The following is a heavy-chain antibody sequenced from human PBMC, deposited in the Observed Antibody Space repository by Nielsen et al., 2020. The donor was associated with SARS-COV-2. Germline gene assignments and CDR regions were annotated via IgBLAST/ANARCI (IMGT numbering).Heavy chain of an antibody. V-gene: IGHV3-7*03. D-gene: IGHD5-12*01. CDR1: GFTFSSYW. CDR3: AKLPDVASDAFDI. J-gene: IGHJ3*02. Sequence: GGSLRLSCAASGFTFSSYWMSWVRQAPGKGLEWVANIKQDGSEKYYADSVKGRFTISRDNAKNSLYLQMNSLRAEDTALYYCAKLPDVASDAFDIWGQGTMVTVSS. CDR2: IKQDGSEK.